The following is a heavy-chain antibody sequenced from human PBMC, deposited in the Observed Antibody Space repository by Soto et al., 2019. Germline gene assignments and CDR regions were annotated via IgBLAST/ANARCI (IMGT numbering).Heavy chain of an antibody. V-gene: IGHV3-23*01. CDR2: ISGSGGST. CDR1: GFTFSSYA. D-gene: IGHD3-16*01. CDR3: ANYQDAFYDYIWGSYADDAFDI. J-gene: IGHJ3*02. Sequence: GGSLRLSCAASGFTFSSYAMSWVRQAPGKGLEWVSAISGSGGSTYYADSVKGRFTISRDNSKNTLYLQMNSLRAEDTAVYYCANYQDAFYDYIWGSYADDAFDIWGQGTMVTVSS.